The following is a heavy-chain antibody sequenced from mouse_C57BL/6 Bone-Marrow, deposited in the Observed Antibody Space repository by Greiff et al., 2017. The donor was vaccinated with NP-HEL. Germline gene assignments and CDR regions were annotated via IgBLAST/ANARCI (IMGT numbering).Heavy chain of an antibody. V-gene: IGHV1-69*01. J-gene: IGHJ1*03. Sequence: VQLQQPGAELVMPGASVKLSCKASGYTFTSYWMHWVKQRPGQGLEWIGEIDPSDSYTNYNQKFKGKATLTVDKSSSTAYIQLSSLTSEDSAVYYCARGSFYYYGSSYDWYYDVGGTGTTVTVSS. CDR3: ARGSFYYYGSSYDWYYDV. D-gene: IGHD1-1*01. CDR1: GYTFTSYW. CDR2: IDPSDSYT.